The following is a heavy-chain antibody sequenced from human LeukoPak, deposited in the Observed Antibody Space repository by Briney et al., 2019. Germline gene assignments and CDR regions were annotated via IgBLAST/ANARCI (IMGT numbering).Heavy chain of an antibody. D-gene: IGHD3-22*01. CDR3: ARGGEGRDYYDSIPLYGMDV. V-gene: IGHV3-11*06. CDR1: RFTFSDYY. Sequence: GGSLRFSCAASRFTFSDYYMSWIRQAPGKGLEWVSSISSSSSYIYYADSVKGRFTISRDNSKNTLYLQMNSLRAEDTAVYYCARGGEGRDYYDSIPLYGMDVWGQGTTVTVSS. CDR2: ISSSSSYI. J-gene: IGHJ6*02.